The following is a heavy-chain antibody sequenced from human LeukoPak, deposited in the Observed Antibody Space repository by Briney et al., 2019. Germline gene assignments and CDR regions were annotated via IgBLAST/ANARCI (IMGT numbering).Heavy chain of an antibody. CDR1: GFSFSSYE. CDR2: ISSSGSTI. CDR3: AKTSSGYDSPFDY. V-gene: IGHV3-48*03. Sequence: WGSLTLSCAVSGFSFSSYELNWVRQAPGKGLEWVSYISSSGSTIYYADSVKGRFTISRDNAKNSLYLQMNSLRAEDTAVYYCAKTSSGYDSPFDYWGQGTLVTVSS. J-gene: IGHJ4*02. D-gene: IGHD5-12*01.